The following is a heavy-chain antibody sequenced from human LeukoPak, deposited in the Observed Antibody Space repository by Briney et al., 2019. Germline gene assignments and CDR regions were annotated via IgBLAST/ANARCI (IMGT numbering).Heavy chain of an antibody. CDR1: GFTYISYW. CDR2: INTDDSST. D-gene: IGHD2-2*02. J-gene: IGHJ4*02. CDR3: ARVRHCGSTSCSTYFDY. V-gene: IGHV3-74*01. Sequence: PGGSLRLSCAASGFTYISYWMHWVRQAPGKGLVWVSRINTDDSSTTYADTVKGRFTISRDNAKNTLYLQMSSLRAEDTAVYYCARVRHCGSTSCSTYFDYWGQGTLVTVSS.